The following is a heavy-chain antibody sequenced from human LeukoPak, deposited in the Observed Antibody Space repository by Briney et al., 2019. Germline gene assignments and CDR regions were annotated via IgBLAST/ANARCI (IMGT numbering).Heavy chain of an antibody. V-gene: IGHV1-18*01. CDR2: ISAYNGNT. CDR3: ARSSKCYDFWSGYYTLGSGGCYYYYMDV. CDR1: GGTFSSYA. J-gene: IGHJ6*03. Sequence: GASVKVSCKASGGTFSSYAISWVRQAPGQGLEWMGWISAYNGNTNYAEKLQGRVTMTTDTSTSTAYMELRSLRSDDTAVYYCARSSKCYDFWSGYYTLGSGGCYYYYMDVWGKGTTVTVSS. D-gene: IGHD3-3*01.